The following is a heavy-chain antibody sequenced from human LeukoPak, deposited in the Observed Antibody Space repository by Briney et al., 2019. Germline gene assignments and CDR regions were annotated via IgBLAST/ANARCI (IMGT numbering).Heavy chain of an antibody. J-gene: IGHJ4*02. D-gene: IGHD3-9*01. CDR2: IKQDGSEN. Sequence: GGSLRLSCAASGFTFSNFWMSWVRQAPGNGLEWVAHIKQDGSENYYVDSVRGRFTISRDNAKKSLYLQMNSLRAEDTAVYYCAREDILTGYVADLDYWGQGTEVTVSS. CDR1: GFTFSNFW. V-gene: IGHV3-7*04. CDR3: AREDILTGYVADLDY.